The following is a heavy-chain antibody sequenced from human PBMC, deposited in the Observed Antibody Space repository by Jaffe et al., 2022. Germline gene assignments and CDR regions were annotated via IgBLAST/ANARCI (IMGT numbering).Heavy chain of an antibody. CDR1: GFTFSSYA. CDR3: AKLPDIVVVVAATSGYYYMDV. J-gene: IGHJ6*03. Sequence: EVQLLESGGGLVQPGGSLRLSCAASGFTFSSYAMSWVRQAPGKGLEWVSAISGSGGSTYYADSVKGRFTISRDNSKNTLYLQMNSLRAEDTAVYYCAKLPDIVVVVAATSGYYYMDVWGKGTTVTVSS. V-gene: IGHV3-23*01. CDR2: ISGSGGST. D-gene: IGHD2-15*01.